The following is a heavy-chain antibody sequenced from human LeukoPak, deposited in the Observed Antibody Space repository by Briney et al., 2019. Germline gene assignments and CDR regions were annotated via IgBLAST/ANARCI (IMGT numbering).Heavy chain of an antibody. CDR1: GYNFINYG. CDR2: ISASNGNT. J-gene: IGHJ4*02. Sequence: ASVKVSCKAYGYNFINYGISWVRQAPGQGLEWMGWISASNGNTKYAENVQGRVTMMTDTATSTAYMELRSLRSDDTAVYYCARDRDYYDCSSMWGQGTLVTVS. CDR3: ARDRDYYDCSSM. V-gene: IGHV1-18*04. D-gene: IGHD2-2*01.